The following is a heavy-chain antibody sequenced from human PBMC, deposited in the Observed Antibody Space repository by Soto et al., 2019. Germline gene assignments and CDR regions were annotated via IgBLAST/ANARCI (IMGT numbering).Heavy chain of an antibody. CDR3: ARARAGYSRGMDV. D-gene: IGHD5-12*01. J-gene: IGHJ6*04. CDR1: GFTFSGHG. V-gene: IGHV3-30*03. Sequence: QVQLVESGGGVVQPGRSLRLSCAASGFTFSGHGMHWVRQAPGKGLEWVALISYDGSHKYYGDSVKGRFTMSRDNSENTMYLQMNSLRLEDTAVYYCARARAGYSRGMDVWGVGTRVTVSS. CDR2: ISYDGSHK.